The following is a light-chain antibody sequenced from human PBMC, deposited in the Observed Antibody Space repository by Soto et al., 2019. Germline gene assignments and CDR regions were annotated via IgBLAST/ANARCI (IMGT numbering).Light chain of an antibody. J-gene: IGLJ1*01. V-gene: IGLV2-23*03. CDR1: SSDVVTYNL. CDR3: YSFAGSTTFSYV. CDR2: EGT. Sequence: LTQPASVSGSPGQSISISCTGTSSDVVTYNLVSWYQQHPGKAPTVLIYEGTKRPSGVSNRFSGSKSGNTASLTISGLQTEDGADYYCYSFAGSTTFSYVLGTGTKITV.